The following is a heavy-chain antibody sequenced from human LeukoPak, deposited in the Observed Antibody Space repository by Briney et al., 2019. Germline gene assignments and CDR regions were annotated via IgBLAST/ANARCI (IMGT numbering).Heavy chain of an antibody. CDR2: ISFSSSYI. CDR3: ARWNEGFDY. D-gene: IGHD1-1*01. V-gene: IGHV3-21*01. CDR1: GFTFSYYS. Sequence: GGSLRLSCAASGFTFSYYSMNWVRQAPGKGLEWVSSISFSSSYIYNADSVKGRFTISRDNAKNSLYLQMNSLRAEDTAVYYCARWNEGFDYWGQGTLVTVSS. J-gene: IGHJ4*02.